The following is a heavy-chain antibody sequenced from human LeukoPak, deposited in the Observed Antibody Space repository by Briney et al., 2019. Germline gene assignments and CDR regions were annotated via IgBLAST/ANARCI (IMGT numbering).Heavy chain of an antibody. D-gene: IGHD3-10*01. CDR2: INHSGST. V-gene: IGHV4-34*01. Sequence: SETLSLTCAVYGGSFSGYYWSWIRQPPGKGLEWIGEINHSGSTNYNPSLKGRVTISVDTSKNQFSLKLSSVTAADTAVYYCARHFTPPFMVRLRYYFDYWGQGTLVTVSS. CDR3: ARHFTPPFMVRLRYYFDY. J-gene: IGHJ4*02. CDR1: GGSFSGYY.